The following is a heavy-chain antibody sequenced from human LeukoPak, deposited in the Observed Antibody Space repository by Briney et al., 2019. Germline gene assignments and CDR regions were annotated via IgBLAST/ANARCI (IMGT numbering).Heavy chain of an antibody. CDR1: RGTFRSYA. Sequence: SVKVSCKASRGTFRSYAISWVRQAPGQGLEWMGGIIPIFGTANYAQKFQGRVTITADESTSTAYMELSSLRSEDTAVYYCARRGLEPGYYYMDVWGKGTTVTVSS. V-gene: IGHV1-69*13. D-gene: IGHD3/OR15-3a*01. CDR2: IIPIFGTA. CDR3: ARRGLEPGYYYMDV. J-gene: IGHJ6*03.